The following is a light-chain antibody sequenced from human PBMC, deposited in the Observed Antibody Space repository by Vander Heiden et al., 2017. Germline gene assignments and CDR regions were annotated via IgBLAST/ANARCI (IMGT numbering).Light chain of an antibody. J-gene: IGKJ1*01. CDR1: QSISSY. CDR2: AAS. V-gene: IGKV1-39*01. CDR3: QQRDSTPQT. Sequence: DIKMTKSPSSLSASVGDRVTITCRASQSISSYLNWYQQKPGKAPKLLIYAASSLQSGVPSRFSGSGSGTDFTLTISRLQPEDFPTYYCQQRDSTPQTFGQGTKVEIK.